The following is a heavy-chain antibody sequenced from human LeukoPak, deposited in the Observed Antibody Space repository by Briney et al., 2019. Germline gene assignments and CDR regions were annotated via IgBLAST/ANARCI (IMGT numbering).Heavy chain of an antibody. CDR1: GGSFSGYY. V-gene: IGHV4-34*01. CDR3: ARRTALLWFGELDWFDP. J-gene: IGHJ5*02. Sequence: SETLSLTCAVYGGSFSGYYWSWIRQPPGKGVEWIGEINHSGSTNYNPSLKSRVTISVDTSKNQFSLKLSSVTAADTAVYYCARRTALLWFGELDWFDPWGQGTLVTVSS. D-gene: IGHD3-10*01. CDR2: INHSGST.